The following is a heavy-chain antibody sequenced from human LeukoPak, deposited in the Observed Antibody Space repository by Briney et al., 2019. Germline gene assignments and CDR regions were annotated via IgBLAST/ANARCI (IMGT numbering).Heavy chain of an antibody. V-gene: IGHV3-30-3*01. D-gene: IGHD3-22*01. Sequence: GGSLRLSCAASGFTFSSYAMHWVRQAPGKGLEWVAVISYDGSNKYYADSVKGRFTISRDNSKNTLYLRMNSLRAEDTAVYYCARGADSSGDHLDYWGQGTLVTVSS. CDR3: ARGADSSGDHLDY. CDR2: ISYDGSNK. CDR1: GFTFSSYA. J-gene: IGHJ4*02.